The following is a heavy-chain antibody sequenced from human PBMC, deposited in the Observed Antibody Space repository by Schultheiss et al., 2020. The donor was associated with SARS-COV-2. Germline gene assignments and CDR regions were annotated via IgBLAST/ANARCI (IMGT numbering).Heavy chain of an antibody. Sequence: SETLSLTCAVYGGSFSGYYWSWIRQPPGKGLEWIGYIYYSGSTYYNPSLKSRVTISVDTSKNQFSLKLSSVTAADTAVYYCAREMYYYDSSGYSRYFDLWGRGTLVTVSS. V-gene: IGHV4-34*01. CDR3: AREMYYYDSSGYSRYFDL. CDR2: IYYSGST. D-gene: IGHD3-22*01. J-gene: IGHJ2*01. CDR1: GGSFSGYY.